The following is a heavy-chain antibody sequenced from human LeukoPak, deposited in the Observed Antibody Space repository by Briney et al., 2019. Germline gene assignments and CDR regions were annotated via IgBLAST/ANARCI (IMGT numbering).Heavy chain of an antibody. D-gene: IGHD1-1*01. CDR1: GFTFSTYG. J-gene: IGHJ6*03. CDR2: IRYDGSTN. Sequence: GGSLRLSCAASGFTFSTYGMHWVRQAPGKGLEWVPFIRYDGSTNYYADSVKGRFTISRDNSKNTLYLQMNSLRGDDTAVYYCARGHPKTNYHYYMDVWGKGTTVTISS. V-gene: IGHV3-30*02. CDR3: ARGHPKTNYHYYMDV.